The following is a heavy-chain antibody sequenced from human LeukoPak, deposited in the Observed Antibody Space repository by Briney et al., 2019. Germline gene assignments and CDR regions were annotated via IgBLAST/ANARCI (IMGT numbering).Heavy chain of an antibody. V-gene: IGHV4-34*01. CDR1: GGSFSGYY. Sequence: PSETLSLTCAVYGGSFSGYYWSWIRQPPGKGLEWIGEINHSGSTNYNPSLKSRVTTSVDTSKNQFSLKLSSVTAADTAVYYCARVGYCTNGVCYYYFDYWGQGTLVTVSS. CDR2: INHSGST. J-gene: IGHJ4*02. D-gene: IGHD2-8*01. CDR3: ARVGYCTNGVCYYYFDY.